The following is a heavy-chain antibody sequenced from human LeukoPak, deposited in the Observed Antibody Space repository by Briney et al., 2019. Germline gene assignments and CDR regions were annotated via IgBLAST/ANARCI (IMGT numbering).Heavy chain of an antibody. CDR2: IKEDGSER. V-gene: IGHV3-7*01. D-gene: IGHD3-10*01. CDR1: GFNFSTYW. CDR3: VTDQTGRHPYFFDY. Sequence: GGSLRLSCTASGFNFSTYWMTWVRQVPGKGLEWVANIKEDGSERYYVDAVKGRFSISRDNAKTSLYLQMHSLSVADTGLYYCVTDQTGRHPYFFDYWGQGTLVTVSS. J-gene: IGHJ4*02.